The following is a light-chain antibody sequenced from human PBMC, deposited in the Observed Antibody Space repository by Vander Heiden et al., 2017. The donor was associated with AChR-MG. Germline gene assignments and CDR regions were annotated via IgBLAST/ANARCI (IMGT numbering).Light chain of an antibody. CDR2: AAS. CDR1: QSISSY. CDR3: QQCYSTRA. Sequence: DIQMTQSPSSLSASVGDRVTITCRASQSISSYLNWYQQKPGKAPKLLIYAASSLQSGVPSRFSGSGSGTDFTLTISRLQPEDFATYYCQQCYSTRAFGGGTKVEIK. J-gene: IGKJ4*01. V-gene: IGKV1-39*01.